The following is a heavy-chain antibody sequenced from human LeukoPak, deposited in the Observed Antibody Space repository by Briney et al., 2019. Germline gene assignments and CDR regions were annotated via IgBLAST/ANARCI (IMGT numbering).Heavy chain of an antibody. V-gene: IGHV3-48*01. Sequence: GGSLRLSCAASGXTFSSYTMNWVRQAPGKGLEWVSYISTTSTTIYYADSVKGRFTISRDNSKNTLCLQMSSVRAEDTAVYYCVKWGSFDFWNGPGNWFDPWGQGTLVTVSS. CDR1: GXTFSSYT. D-gene: IGHD3-3*01. J-gene: IGHJ5*02. CDR3: VKWGSFDFWNGPGNWFDP. CDR2: ISTTSTTI.